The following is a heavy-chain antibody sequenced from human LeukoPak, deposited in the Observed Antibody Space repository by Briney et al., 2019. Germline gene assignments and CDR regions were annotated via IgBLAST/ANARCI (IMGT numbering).Heavy chain of an antibody. CDR1: GFTFSTYR. CDR2: ISSGSNTI. J-gene: IGHJ4*02. V-gene: IGHV3-48*02. Sequence: GGSLRLSCAASGFTFSTYRMNWVRQAPGKGLEWLSYISSGSNTIFYADSVKGRFTISRDNAKNSLFPQVNSLRDEDTAVYYCARGSYYAPYYFDCWGQGTLVTVSS. CDR3: ARGSYYAPYYFDC. D-gene: IGHD1-26*01.